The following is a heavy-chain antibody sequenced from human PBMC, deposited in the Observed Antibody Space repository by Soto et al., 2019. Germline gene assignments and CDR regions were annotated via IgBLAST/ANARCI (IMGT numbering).Heavy chain of an antibody. D-gene: IGHD2-21*01. J-gene: IGHJ3*02. V-gene: IGHV3-23*01. CDR2: ITYDGGNT. Sequence: SGGSLRLSCAASGFTFSNYVMSWVRQAPGKGLEWVSVITYDGGNTYYADSVKGRFTISRDNSKNTLYLQMNSLRAEDTAVYYCARDGGGRPGDAFDIWGQGTMVTVSS. CDR3: ARDGGGRPGDAFDI. CDR1: GFTFSNYV.